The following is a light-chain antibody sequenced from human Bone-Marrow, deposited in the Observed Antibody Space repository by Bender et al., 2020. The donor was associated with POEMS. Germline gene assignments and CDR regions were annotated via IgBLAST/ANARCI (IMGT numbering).Light chain of an antibody. CDR3: QVWDSSDRWV. V-gene: IGLV3-21*02. CDR1: DIGSKN. J-gene: IGLJ3*02. CDR2: DDA. Sequence: SYVLTQAPSVSVAPGQTARITCGGNDIGSKNVQWYQQKAGQAPVIVMYDDADRPSGIPDRFSGSNSGNTATLTIRRVEGGDEADYYCQVWDSSDRWVFGGGTRLTVL.